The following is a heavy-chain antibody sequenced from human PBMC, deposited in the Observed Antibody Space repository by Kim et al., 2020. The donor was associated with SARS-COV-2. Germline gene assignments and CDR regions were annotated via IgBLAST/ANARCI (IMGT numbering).Heavy chain of an antibody. J-gene: IGHJ4*02. CDR3: ARTCSSTSCYSPY. V-gene: IGHV1-18*01. D-gene: IGHD2-2*02. Sequence: NYAQKFQGRVTMTTDTSTSTVYMELRSLRSDDTAVIYCARTCSSTSCYSPYWGQGTLVTVSS.